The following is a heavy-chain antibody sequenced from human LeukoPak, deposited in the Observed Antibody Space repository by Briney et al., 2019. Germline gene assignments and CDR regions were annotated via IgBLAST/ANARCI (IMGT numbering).Heavy chain of an antibody. D-gene: IGHD5-24*01. Sequence: GASVKVSCKASGGTFSSYAISWVRQAPGQGLEWMGRIIPIFGTANYAQKFQGRVTITTDESTSTTYMELSSLRSEDTAVYYCARDLTDRDGYNSNWFHPWGQGTLVTVSS. CDR3: ARDLTDRDGYNSNWFHP. CDR2: IIPIFGTA. V-gene: IGHV1-69*05. J-gene: IGHJ5*02. CDR1: GGTFSSYA.